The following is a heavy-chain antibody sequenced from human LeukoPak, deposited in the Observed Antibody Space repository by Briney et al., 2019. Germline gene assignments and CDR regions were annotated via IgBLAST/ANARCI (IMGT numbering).Heavy chain of an antibody. D-gene: IGHD2-2*01. Sequence: GGSLRLSCAASGFTVSSKHMTWVRQAPGKGLEWVAFIRYDGSNKYYADSVKGRFTISRDNSKNTLYLQMNSLRAEDTAVYYCAKGVYCSSTSCYSPHYYYYYYMDVWGKGTTVTVSS. CDR2: IRYDGSNK. CDR1: GFTVSSKH. CDR3: AKGVYCSSTSCYSPHYYYYYYMDV. J-gene: IGHJ6*03. V-gene: IGHV3-30*02.